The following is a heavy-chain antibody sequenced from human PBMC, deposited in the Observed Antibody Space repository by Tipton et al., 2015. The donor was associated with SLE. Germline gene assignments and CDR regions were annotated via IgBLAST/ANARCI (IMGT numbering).Heavy chain of an antibody. V-gene: IGHV4-59*12. D-gene: IGHD3-22*01. J-gene: IGHJ4*02. Sequence: LRLSCTVSVGSISSYYWSWIRQPPGKGLEWIGYIYYSGSTNYNPSLKSRVTISVDTSKNQFSLKLSSVTAADTAVYYCAEDSSGYYYKGWGQGTLVTVSS. CDR2: IYYSGST. CDR3: AEDSSGYYYKG. CDR1: VGSISSYY.